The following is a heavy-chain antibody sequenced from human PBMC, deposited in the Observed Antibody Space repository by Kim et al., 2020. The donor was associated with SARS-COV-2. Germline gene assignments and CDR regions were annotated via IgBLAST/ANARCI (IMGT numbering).Heavy chain of an antibody. CDR2: INHSGST. D-gene: IGHD6-19*01. Sequence: SETLSLTCAVYGGSFSGYYWSWIRQPPGKGLEWIGEINHSGSTNYNPSLKSRVTILVDTSKNQFSLKLSSVTAADTAVYYCARGTRQWLVRGPYYYYMDVWGRGTTVTVSS. CDR1: GGSFSGYY. J-gene: IGHJ6*03. V-gene: IGHV4-34*01. CDR3: ARGTRQWLVRGPYYYYMDV.